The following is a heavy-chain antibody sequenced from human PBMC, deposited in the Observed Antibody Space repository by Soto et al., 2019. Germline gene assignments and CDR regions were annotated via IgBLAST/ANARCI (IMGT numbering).Heavy chain of an antibody. CDR3: ARAPPWIAAAGYYFDY. V-gene: IGHV1-69*13. J-gene: IGHJ4*02. D-gene: IGHD6-13*01. CDR1: GGTFSSYA. Sequence: SVKVSCKASGGTFSSYAISWVRQAPGQGLEWMGGIIPIFGTANYAQKFQGRVTITADESTSTAYMELSSLRSEDTAVYYCARAPPWIAAAGYYFDYWGQGTLVTVSS. CDR2: IIPIFGTA.